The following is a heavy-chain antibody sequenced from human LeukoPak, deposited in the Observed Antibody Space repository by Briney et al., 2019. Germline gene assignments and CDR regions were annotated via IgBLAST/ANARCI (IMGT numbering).Heavy chain of an antibody. CDR1: GFTFSSYS. V-gene: IGHV3-21*01. Sequence: GSLRLSCAASGFTFSSYSMNWVRQAPGKGLEWVSSISSSSSYIYYADSVKGRFTISRDNAKNSLYLQMNSLRAEDTAVYYCAREAEMYSGSYSSGDAFDIWGQGTMVTVSS. J-gene: IGHJ3*02. D-gene: IGHD1-26*01. CDR3: AREAEMYSGSYSSGDAFDI. CDR2: ISSSSSYI.